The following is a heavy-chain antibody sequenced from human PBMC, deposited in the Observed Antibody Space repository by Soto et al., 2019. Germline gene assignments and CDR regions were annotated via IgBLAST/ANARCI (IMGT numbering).Heavy chain of an antibody. Sequence: GGSLRLSCAASGFTFSSYAMHWVRQAPGKGLEWVAVISYDGSNKYYADSVRGRFTISRDNSKNTLYLQMNSLRAEDTVVYYCAREGIAARPFDYWGQGTLVTVSS. CDR3: AREGIAARPFDY. J-gene: IGHJ4*02. V-gene: IGHV3-30-3*01. CDR2: ISYDGSNK. D-gene: IGHD6-6*01. CDR1: GFTFSSYA.